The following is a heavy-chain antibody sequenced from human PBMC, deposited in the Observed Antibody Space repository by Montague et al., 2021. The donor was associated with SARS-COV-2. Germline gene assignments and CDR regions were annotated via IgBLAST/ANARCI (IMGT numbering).Heavy chain of an antibody. J-gene: IGHJ4*02. CDR3: ARDLRVGGGITGTTASDD. D-gene: IGHD1-20*01. V-gene: IGHV3-74*01. Sequence: SLRLSCAASVFTFSSDWMHWVRQASGKGPVWVSLINPDGGEIDYADFVKGRFTTSRDNAKNTLYLQMNSLGAEDPAIYYCARDLRVGGGITGTTASDDWGQGTLVTVSS. CDR2: INPDGGEI. CDR1: VFTFSSDW.